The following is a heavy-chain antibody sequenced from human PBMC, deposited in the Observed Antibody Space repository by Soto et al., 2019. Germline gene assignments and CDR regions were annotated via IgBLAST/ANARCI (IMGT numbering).Heavy chain of an antibody. J-gene: IGHJ4*02. D-gene: IGHD3-3*01. CDR1: GGSFSGYY. Sequence: QVQLQQWGAGLLKPSETLSLTCAVYGGSFSGYYWSWIRQPPGKGLEWIGEINHSGSTNYNPSMKSRVTFSVDTSKNQFSLKMSSVTAADTAVYYCARVLEGVDCWGQGTLVTVSS. CDR2: INHSGST. V-gene: IGHV4-34*01. CDR3: ARVLEGVDC.